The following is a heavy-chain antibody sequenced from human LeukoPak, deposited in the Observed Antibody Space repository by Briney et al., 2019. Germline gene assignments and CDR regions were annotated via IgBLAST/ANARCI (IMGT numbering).Heavy chain of an antibody. J-gene: IGHJ4*02. CDR3: AKGAEIDH. CDR1: GFNFNNFA. Sequence: GGSLRLSCAASGFNFNNFAMSWVRQAPGKGPEWLSAMTGPADTTYYAESVKGRFTISRDYSKSMGYLQMNSLRVEDTAIYYRAKGAEIDHWGQGTLVTVSS. V-gene: IGHV3-23*01. CDR2: MTGPADTT.